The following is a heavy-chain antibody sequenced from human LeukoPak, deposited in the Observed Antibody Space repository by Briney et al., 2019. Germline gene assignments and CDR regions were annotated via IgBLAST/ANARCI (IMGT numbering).Heavy chain of an antibody. CDR2: IYRSGCT. Sequence: SQTLSLTCTVSGYSISNGYYWDWIRQPPGRGLEWIGNIYRSGCTSYNPSLKSRVTISVDTSKNQFSLKVNSVTAADTAVYYCARRHSSGWFYYWGQGTLVTVSS. CDR3: ARRHSSGWFYY. V-gene: IGHV4-38-2*02. J-gene: IGHJ4*02. D-gene: IGHD6-19*01. CDR1: GYSISNGYY.